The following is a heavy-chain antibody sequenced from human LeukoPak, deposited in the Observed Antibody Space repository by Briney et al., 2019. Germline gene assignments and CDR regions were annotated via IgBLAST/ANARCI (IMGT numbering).Heavy chain of an antibody. CDR2: INPNSGGT. CDR1: GYTFTGCY. CDR3: ARLGQQLVVPYYYYYYMDG. D-gene: IGHD6-13*01. V-gene: IGHV1-2*02. Sequence: SVKVSCKSSGYTFTGCYMHWVRQAPGQGREWMGWINPNSGGTNYAQKFQGRVTMTRDTSISTAYMELSRLRSDDTAMYYCARLGQQLVVPYYYYYYMDGWGKGTTVTASS. J-gene: IGHJ6*03.